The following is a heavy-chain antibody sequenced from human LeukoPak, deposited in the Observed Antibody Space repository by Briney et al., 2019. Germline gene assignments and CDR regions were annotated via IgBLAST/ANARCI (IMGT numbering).Heavy chain of an antibody. V-gene: IGHV4-39*02. Sequence: PSETLSLTCTVSGDSIRGSSLYWGWIRQPPGKGLEWIGSMVYSGNTFYNPSLKSRVTMSLDTSRNQFSLKMSSVTAADTAVYYCARDEGLSSLGYYYYYMDVWGKGTTVTISS. CDR2: MVYSGNT. D-gene: IGHD3-16*01. J-gene: IGHJ6*03. CDR3: ARDEGLSSLGYYYYYMDV. CDR1: GDSIRGSSLY.